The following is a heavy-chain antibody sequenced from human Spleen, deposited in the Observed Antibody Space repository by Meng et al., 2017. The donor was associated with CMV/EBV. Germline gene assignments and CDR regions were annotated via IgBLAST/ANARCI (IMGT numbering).Heavy chain of an antibody. CDR2: VYFSGSA. CDR1: RGSIITGGSY. V-gene: IGHV4-31*02. J-gene: IGHJ4*02. CDR3: ARVAVSKESLDY. Sequence: VSRGSIITGGSYWSWVRQLPGKGLEWIGYVYFSGSAYYNPSLKSRVTISVDTSQNRFSLSLSSVTAADTAVYHCARVAVSKESLDYWGQGTLVTVSS. D-gene: IGHD4-11*01.